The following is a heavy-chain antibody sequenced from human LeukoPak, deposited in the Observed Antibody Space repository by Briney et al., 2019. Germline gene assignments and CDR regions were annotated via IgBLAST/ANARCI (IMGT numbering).Heavy chain of an antibody. J-gene: IGHJ6*03. CDR1: GYSPTDLA. V-gene: IGHV1-24*01. CDR3: ATVGLIGDRYYFYMDV. Sequence: ASVKVSCKVSGYSPTDLAIHWVRQAPGKGLEWMGGFDSEDGDPLYPQRFKGRFTMTEDTSTNTFYMELSSLRSEDAAVYYCATVGLIGDRYYFYMDVWGKGTTVTVSS. D-gene: IGHD3-3*01. CDR2: FDSEDGDP.